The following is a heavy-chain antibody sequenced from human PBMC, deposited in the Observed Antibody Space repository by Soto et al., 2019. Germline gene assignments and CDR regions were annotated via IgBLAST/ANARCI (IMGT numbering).Heavy chain of an antibody. CDR3: AHIPPKNDFWNGYVPSSFDY. CDR2: IYWNDDK. Sequence: QITLRESGPTLVKPTQTLTLTCTFSGFSLTTSGVGVGWIRQPPGKALEWLALIYWNDDKRYSPSLQSRLTITKDTSKNQVVLTMTNMDPVDTGTYYCAHIPPKNDFWNGYVPSSFDYWGQGTLVTVSP. CDR1: GFSLTTSGVG. J-gene: IGHJ4*02. D-gene: IGHD3-3*01. V-gene: IGHV2-5*01.